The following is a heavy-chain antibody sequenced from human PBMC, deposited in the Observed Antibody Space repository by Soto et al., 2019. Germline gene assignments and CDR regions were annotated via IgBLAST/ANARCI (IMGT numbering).Heavy chain of an antibody. V-gene: IGHV1-2*02. Sequence: QLHLVQSGAVVKKPGASVTVSCSASGYPVTAYYMHWVRQAPGRGLEWMGGINPATGAAKYTQTFQGRVTMPRDTSTSTVFMELGGLTSEDTAVFYWARGGGVGVAGSAAFDMWGQGTLVTVSS. CDR2: INPATGAA. CDR1: GYPVTAYY. D-gene: IGHD3-3*01. J-gene: IGHJ3*02. CDR3: ARGGGVGVAGSAAFDM.